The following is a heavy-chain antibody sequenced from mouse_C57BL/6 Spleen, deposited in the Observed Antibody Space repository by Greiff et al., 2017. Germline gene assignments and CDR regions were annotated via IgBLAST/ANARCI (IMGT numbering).Heavy chain of an antibody. Sequence: QVQLQQPGAELVMPGASVKLSCKASGYTFTSYWMHWVKQRPGQGLEWIGEIDPSDSYTNYNQKFKGKSTLTVDKSYSTAYMQLSSLTSEDSAVYYCERLDTTVVATRYFDVWGTGTTVTVSS. CDR2: IDPSDSYT. V-gene: IGHV1-69*01. CDR1: GYTFTSYW. D-gene: IGHD1-1*01. CDR3: ERLDTTVVATRYFDV. J-gene: IGHJ1*03.